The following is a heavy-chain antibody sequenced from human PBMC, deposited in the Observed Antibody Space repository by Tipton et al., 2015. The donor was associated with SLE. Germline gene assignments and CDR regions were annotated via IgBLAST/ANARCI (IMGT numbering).Heavy chain of an antibody. CDR2: IRSKAYGGTT. Sequence: SLRLSCTASGFTFGDYAMNWVRRAPGKGLEWVGFIRSKAYGGTTKYAASVEGRFTISRDDSKSIAYLQMDSLKTEDTAVYYCVRGYSHASHRVDYWGQGALVTVSS. CDR1: GFTFGDYA. CDR3: VRGYSHASHRVDY. V-gene: IGHV3-49*04. D-gene: IGHD5-18*01. J-gene: IGHJ4*02.